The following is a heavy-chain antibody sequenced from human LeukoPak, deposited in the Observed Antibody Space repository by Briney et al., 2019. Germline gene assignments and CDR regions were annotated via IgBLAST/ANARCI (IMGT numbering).Heavy chain of an antibody. CDR1: GGSFSGYY. CDR3: ARDGGWFDP. J-gene: IGHJ5*02. D-gene: IGHD4-23*01. CDR2: INHSGST. V-gene: IGHV4-34*01. Sequence: PSETLSLTCAVCGGSFSGYYWSWIRQPPGKGLEWIGEINHSGSTNYNPSLKSRVTISVDASKNQFSRKLSSVTAADTAVYYCARDGGWFDPWGQGSLVTVSS.